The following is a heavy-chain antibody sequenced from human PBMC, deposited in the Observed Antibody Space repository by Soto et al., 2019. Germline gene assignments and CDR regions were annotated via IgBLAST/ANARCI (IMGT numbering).Heavy chain of an antibody. Sequence: EVQLVESGGGLVQPRGSLRLSCAASGFTVSSNYMSWVRQAPGKGLEWVSVIYSGGSTYYADSVKGRFTISRDNSKNTLYLQMNSLRAEDTAVYYCARDRPYSSGWYHDYWGQGTLVTVSS. CDR1: GFTVSSNY. CDR2: IYSGGST. J-gene: IGHJ4*02. CDR3: ARDRPYSSGWYHDY. V-gene: IGHV3-66*01. D-gene: IGHD6-19*01.